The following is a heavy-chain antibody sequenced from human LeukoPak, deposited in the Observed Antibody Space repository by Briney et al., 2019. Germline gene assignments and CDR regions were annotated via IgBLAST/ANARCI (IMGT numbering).Heavy chain of an antibody. V-gene: IGHV4-30-4*01. CDR1: CGSISSSDYY. CDR2: IYYSGST. CDR3: ASTYYYDSSGYNGDAFDI. J-gene: IGHJ3*02. Sequence: SETLSLTCTVSCGSISSSDYYWSWIRQPPGKGLEWIGYIYYSGSTYYNPSLKSRVTISVDTSKNQFSLKLSSVTAADTAVYYCASTYYYDSSGYNGDAFDIWGQGTMVTVSS. D-gene: IGHD3-22*01.